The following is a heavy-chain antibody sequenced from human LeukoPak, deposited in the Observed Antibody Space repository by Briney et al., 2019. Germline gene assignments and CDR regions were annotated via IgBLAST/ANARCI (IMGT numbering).Heavy chain of an antibody. D-gene: IGHD2-2*01. CDR1: GCSISTYY. Sequence: SETLSLNCSVSGCSISTYYWSWLRQPPGKGLEWIGYIYYSGSTNYNPSLKSRVTISLDTSKNQFSLKLSSVTAADTAVYYCARQGCCRSTGCYATPDFDYWGRGTLVTVSS. CDR3: ARQGCCRSTGCYATPDFDY. J-gene: IGHJ4*02. V-gene: IGHV4-59*01. CDR2: IYYSGST.